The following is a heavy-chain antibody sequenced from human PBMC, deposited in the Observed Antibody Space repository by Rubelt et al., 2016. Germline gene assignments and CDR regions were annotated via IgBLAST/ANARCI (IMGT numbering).Heavy chain of an antibody. CDR2: IYPGDSDT. V-gene: IGHV5-51*01. J-gene: IGHJ3*02. D-gene: IGHD1-26*01. CDR1: GYSFTTYW. Sequence: EVQLVQSGAEVKKPGESLKISCKGSGYSFTTYWIGWVRQMPGKGLECMGIIYPGDSDTRYSPSVQGEVTISAEQSVSTAYLQWSSLKASDTAMYYCARLRGSPQGAAFDIWGQGTMVTVSS. CDR3: ARLRGSPQGAAFDI.